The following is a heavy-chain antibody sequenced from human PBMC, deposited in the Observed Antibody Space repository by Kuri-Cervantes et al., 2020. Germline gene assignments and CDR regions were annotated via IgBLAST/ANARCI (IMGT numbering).Heavy chain of an antibody. J-gene: IGHJ5*02. CDR3: ARERRITMFRGVHDWFDP. CDR1: GGSFSGYY. V-gene: IGHV4-34*01. D-gene: IGHD3-10*01. Sequence: SQTLSLTCAVFGGSFSGYYWSWNRQPPGKGLEWIGEINHSGSTNYNPSLKSRVTITVNTSKNQFSLKLSSVTATDTAVYYFARERRITMFRGVHDWFDPWGQGTLVTVSS. CDR2: INHSGST.